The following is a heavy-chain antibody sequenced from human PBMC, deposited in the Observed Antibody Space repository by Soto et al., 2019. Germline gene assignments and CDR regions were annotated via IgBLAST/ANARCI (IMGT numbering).Heavy chain of an antibody. D-gene: IGHD3-22*01. V-gene: IGHV6-1*01. Sequence: SQTLSLTCAISGNSVSSNSAAWNWIRQSPSRGLEWLGRTYYRSKWYNDYAVSVKSRITINPDTSKNQFSLQLNSVTPEDTAVYYCAREEVSYDSSGYYFYWFDPWGQGTLVTVS. CDR2: TYYRSKWYN. CDR3: AREEVSYDSSGYYFYWFDP. CDR1: GNSVSSNSAA. J-gene: IGHJ5*02.